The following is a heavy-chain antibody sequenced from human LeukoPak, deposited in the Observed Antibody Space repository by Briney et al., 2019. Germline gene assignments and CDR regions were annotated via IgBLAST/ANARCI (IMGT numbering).Heavy chain of an antibody. V-gene: IGHV4-39*01. J-gene: IGHJ4*02. CDR2: IYYSGST. Sequence: SETLSLTCTASGGSSSSSSYYWGWTRQPPGKGLEWLGNIYYSGSTYYNPSLKSRVTISVDTSKNQFSLKLSFVTAADTAVYYCARVVAPTPSFDNWGQGTLVTVSS. D-gene: IGHD2-15*01. CDR3: ARVVAPTPSFDN. CDR1: GGSSSSSSYY.